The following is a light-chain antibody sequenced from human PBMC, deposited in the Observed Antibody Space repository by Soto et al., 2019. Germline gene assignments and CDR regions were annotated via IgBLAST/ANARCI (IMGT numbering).Light chain of an antibody. CDR3: SSYTRSNTWV. CDR1: RTDAGGYNY. V-gene: IGLV2-14*01. CDR2: EVS. Sequence: QSVLTQPASMSGSPGQSLTISCTGTRTDAGGYNYVSWYQQHPAKVPKLLIYEVSNRPSGVSNRFSGSKSGSTASLTISGLQPEDEGDYYCSSYTRSNTWVFGGGTKLTVL. J-gene: IGLJ3*02.